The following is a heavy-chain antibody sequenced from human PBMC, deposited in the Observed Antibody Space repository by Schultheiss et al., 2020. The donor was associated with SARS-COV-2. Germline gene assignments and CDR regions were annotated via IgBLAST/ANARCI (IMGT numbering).Heavy chain of an antibody. CDR2: IYYSGST. J-gene: IGHJ4*02. CDR3: ARDRESFCGGDCYYPSY. Sequence: SETLSLTCTVSGGSISSYYWSWIRQPPGKGLEWIGYIYYSGSTYYNPSLKSRVTISVDTSKNQFSLKLSSVTAADTAVYYCARDRESFCGGDCYYPSYWGQGALVTV. CDR1: GGSISSYY. D-gene: IGHD2-21*01. V-gene: IGHV4-59*01.